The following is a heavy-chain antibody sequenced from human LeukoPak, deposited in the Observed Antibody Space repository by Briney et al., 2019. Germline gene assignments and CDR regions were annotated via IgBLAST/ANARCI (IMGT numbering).Heavy chain of an antibody. Sequence: ASVKVSCKASGYSFTGYYIHWVRQAPGQGLEGMGWINPDSGDTEYSQRFQGRITLTSDTSVTTAYMELSSLRSDDTAIFYCATVASIRRFYFDFWGQGTLVTVSS. CDR3: ATVASIRRFYFDF. CDR2: INPDSGDT. CDR1: GYSFTGYY. J-gene: IGHJ4*02. V-gene: IGHV1-2*02. D-gene: IGHD3-3*01.